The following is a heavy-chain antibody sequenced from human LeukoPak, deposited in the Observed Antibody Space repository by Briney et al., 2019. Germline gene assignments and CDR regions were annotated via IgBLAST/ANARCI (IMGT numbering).Heavy chain of an antibody. Sequence: SETLSLTCVVYGGFYSGYYWSWIRQPPGKGLEWIGEINHSGSTNYNPSLKSRVTISVDTSKNQFSLKLSSVTAADTAVYYCARRGGYWYSSSFHFDYWGQGTLVTVSS. CDR3: ARRGGYWYSSSFHFDY. J-gene: IGHJ4*02. D-gene: IGHD6-6*01. V-gene: IGHV4-34*01. CDR2: INHSGST. CDR1: GGFYSGYY.